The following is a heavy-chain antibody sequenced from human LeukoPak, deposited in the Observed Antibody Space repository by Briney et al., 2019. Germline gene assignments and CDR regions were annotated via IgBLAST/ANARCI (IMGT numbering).Heavy chain of an antibody. J-gene: IGHJ3*02. Sequence: GASVKVSCKASGYTFTRYYMHWVRQAPGQGLEWMGWINPNSGGTNYAQKFQGRVTMNRDTSISTAYMEPSRLRSDDTAVYYCARVLVEGKKLGSPGGFDIWGQGTMVSVSS. CDR2: INPNSGGT. D-gene: IGHD7-27*01. V-gene: IGHV1-2*02. CDR3: ARVLVEGKKLGSPGGFDI. CDR1: GYTFTRYY.